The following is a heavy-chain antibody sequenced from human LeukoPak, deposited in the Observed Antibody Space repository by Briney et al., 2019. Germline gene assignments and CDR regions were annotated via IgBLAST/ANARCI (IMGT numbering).Heavy chain of an antibody. Sequence: SVKVSCEASGGTFSSYAISWVRQAPGQGLEWMGGIIPIFGTANYAQKFQGRVTITTDESTSTAYMELSSLRSEDTAVYYCARAGNSSSWREGDWFDPWGQGTLVTVSS. CDR3: ARAGNSSSWREGDWFDP. D-gene: IGHD6-13*01. CDR1: GGTFSSYA. J-gene: IGHJ5*02. CDR2: IIPIFGTA. V-gene: IGHV1-69*05.